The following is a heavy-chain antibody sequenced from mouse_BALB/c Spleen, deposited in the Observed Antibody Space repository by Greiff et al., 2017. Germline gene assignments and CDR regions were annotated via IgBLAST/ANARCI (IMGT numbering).Heavy chain of an antibody. CDR1: GFTFSSYA. Sequence: EVKLVESGGGLVKPGGSLKLSCAASGFTFSSYAMSWVRQTPEKRLEWVASISSGGSTYYPDSVKGRFTISRDNARNILYLQMSSLRSEDTAMYYCATMITPAWFAYWGQGTLVTVSA. V-gene: IGHV5-6-5*01. J-gene: IGHJ3*01. CDR3: ATMITPAWFAY. CDR2: ISSGGST. D-gene: IGHD2-4*01.